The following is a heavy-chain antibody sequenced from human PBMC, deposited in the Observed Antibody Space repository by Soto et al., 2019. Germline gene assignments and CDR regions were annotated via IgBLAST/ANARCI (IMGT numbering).Heavy chain of an antibody. CDR1: GGSISSGGYY. CDR3: ARDRGRELANWLDP. Sequence: QVQLQESGPGLVKASQTLSLTCTVSGGSISSGGYYWSWIRQHPGKGLEWIGYIYYSGSTYYNPSLKSRVTISVDTSKNQFSLKLSSVTTADTAVYYCARDRGRELANWLDPSGQGTLVTVSS. V-gene: IGHV4-31*03. J-gene: IGHJ5*02. D-gene: IGHD1-26*01. CDR2: IYYSGST.